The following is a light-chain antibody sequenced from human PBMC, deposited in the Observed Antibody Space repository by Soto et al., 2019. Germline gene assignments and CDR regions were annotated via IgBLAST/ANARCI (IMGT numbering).Light chain of an antibody. V-gene: IGKV3-15*01. Sequence: EIVMTQSPATLSVSPGERATLSCRASQSVSSKLAWYQQKPGQAPRLLIYGASTRATGIPARFSGSGSGTEFTLTIGSLQSEDFAVYYCQQYSDWRPQFGQGTKVDIK. CDR2: GAS. CDR1: QSVSSK. J-gene: IGKJ1*01. CDR3: QQYSDWRPQ.